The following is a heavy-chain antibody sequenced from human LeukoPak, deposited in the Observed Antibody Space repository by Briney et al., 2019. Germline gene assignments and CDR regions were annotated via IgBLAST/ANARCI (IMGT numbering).Heavy chain of an antibody. Sequence: GASVKVSCKVSGYTLTELSMHWVRQAPGKGLEWMGGFDPEDGETIYAQKFQGRVTMNEDTSTDTAYMELSSLRSEDTAVYYCATMVPADTAMVTLPFDYWGQGTLVTVSS. CDR1: GYTLTELS. D-gene: IGHD5-18*01. CDR2: FDPEDGET. V-gene: IGHV1-24*01. CDR3: ATMVPADTAMVTLPFDY. J-gene: IGHJ4*02.